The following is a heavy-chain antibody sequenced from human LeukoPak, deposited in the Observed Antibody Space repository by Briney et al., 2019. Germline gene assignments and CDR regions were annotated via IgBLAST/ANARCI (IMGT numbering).Heavy chain of an antibody. V-gene: IGHV4-31*03. CDR1: GGSISSGGYY. D-gene: IGHD5-12*01. Sequence: PSETLSLTCTVSGGSISSGGYYWSWIRQHPGKGLEWIGYIYYSGSTYYDPSLKSRVTISVDTSKNQFSLKPSSVTAADTAVYYCARDRSGYGHVDYWGQGTLVTVSS. CDR3: ARDRSGYGHVDY. J-gene: IGHJ4*02. CDR2: IYYSGST.